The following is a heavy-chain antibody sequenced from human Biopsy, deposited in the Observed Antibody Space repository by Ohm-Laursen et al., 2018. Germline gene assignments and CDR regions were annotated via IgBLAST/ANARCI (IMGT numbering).Heavy chain of an antibody. CDR3: ARETPTGMPFNWLDP. D-gene: IGHD1-1*01. J-gene: IGHJ5*02. V-gene: IGHV6-1*01. CDR1: VDSVSNIDAA. CDR2: IYDRTKWSS. Sequence: LQTLSLTSAISVDSVSNIDAASKSIRPSPSRCLEWLGRIYDRTKWSSDSAVFVKSRINIRVDTSKNQFSLHLKPVSPDDTAVYCCARETPTGMPFNWLDPWGQGTLVTVSS.